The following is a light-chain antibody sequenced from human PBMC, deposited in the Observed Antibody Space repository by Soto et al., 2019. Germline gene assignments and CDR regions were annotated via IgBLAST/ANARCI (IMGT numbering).Light chain of an antibody. J-gene: IGKJ2*01. CDR2: GSS. CDR3: QQYGTSPMYT. V-gene: IGKV3-20*01. Sequence: EIVLTQSPGTLSLSQGERATLSCRASQIVRTTSFAWYQQKPGQGPRPLIYGSSSRAPGIPDRFSGSGSGTDFTLTISRLEPEDFAVYYCQQYGTSPMYTFGQGTKLEI. CDR1: QIVRTTS.